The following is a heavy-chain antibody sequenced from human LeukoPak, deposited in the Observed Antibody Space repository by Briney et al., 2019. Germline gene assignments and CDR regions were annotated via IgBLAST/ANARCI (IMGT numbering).Heavy chain of an antibody. CDR2: IKSNTDGGTT. J-gene: IGHJ4*02. D-gene: IGHD3-22*01. Sequence: IKSNTDGGTTDSAAPVKGRFTISRDDSKNTLYLQMNSLKTEDAAVYYCTTGITMIVVVVDYWGXXT. CDR3: TTGITMIVVVVDY. V-gene: IGHV3-15*01.